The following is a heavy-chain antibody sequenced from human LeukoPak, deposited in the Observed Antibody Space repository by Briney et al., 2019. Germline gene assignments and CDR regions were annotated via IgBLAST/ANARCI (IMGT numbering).Heavy chain of an antibody. J-gene: IGHJ4*02. CDR2: INHSGST. D-gene: IGHD3-22*01. CDR1: GGSFSGYY. Sequence: SETLSLTCAVYGGSFSGYYWSWICRPPGKGLEWIGEINHSGSTNYNPSLKSRVTISVDTSKNQFSLKLSSVTAADTAVYYCARSDYYDSSGYYSTFDYWGQGTLVTVSS. CDR3: ARSDYYDSSGYYSTFDY. V-gene: IGHV4-34*01.